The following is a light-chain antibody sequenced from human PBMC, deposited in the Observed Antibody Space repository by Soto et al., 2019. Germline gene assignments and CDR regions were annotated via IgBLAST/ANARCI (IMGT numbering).Light chain of an antibody. J-gene: IGLJ2*01. CDR3: CSYTGSSTVL. CDR1: SSDIGTYNL. CDR2: EGI. Sequence: QSALTQPASVSGSPGQSITISCTGTSSDIGTYNLVSWYQHYPGKAPKLMIYEGIKRPSGVSNRFSGSKSGNTAFLTISGLQAEDEADYFCCSYTGSSTVLFGGGTKLTVL. V-gene: IGLV2-14*02.